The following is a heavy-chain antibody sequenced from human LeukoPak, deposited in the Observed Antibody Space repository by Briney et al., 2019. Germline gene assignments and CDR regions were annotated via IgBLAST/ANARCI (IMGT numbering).Heavy chain of an antibody. V-gene: IGHV3-74*01. D-gene: IGHD3-10*01. CDR3: ARRRYGHNMDV. J-gene: IGHJ6*03. Sequence: GGSLRLSCVGSGFLFRNYYIYWVRQALGNGLVWVSRMNNAEIDTIYSDSVNGPFTVYRDNAKNTVYLQLSSLRAEDTAVYYCARRRYGHNMDVWGEGTTVSVSS. CDR1: GFLFRNYY. CDR2: MNNAEIDT.